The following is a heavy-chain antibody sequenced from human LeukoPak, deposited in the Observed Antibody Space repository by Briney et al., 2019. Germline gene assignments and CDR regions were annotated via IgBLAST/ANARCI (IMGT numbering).Heavy chain of an antibody. Sequence: VASVTVSCKASGYTFTSYDINWVRQATGQGLEWMGRIIPIFGTANYAQKFQGRVTITTDESTSTAYMELSSLRSEDTAVYYCAGRDYWGQGTLVTVSS. D-gene: IGHD1-26*01. CDR3: AGRDY. J-gene: IGHJ4*02. CDR2: IIPIFGTA. V-gene: IGHV1-69*05. CDR1: GYTFTSYD.